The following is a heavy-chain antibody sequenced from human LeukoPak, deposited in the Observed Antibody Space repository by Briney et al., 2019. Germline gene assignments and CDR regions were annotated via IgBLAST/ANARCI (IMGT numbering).Heavy chain of an antibody. V-gene: IGHV4-39*01. J-gene: IGHJ4*02. CDR2: IYYSGST. D-gene: IGHD6-19*01. CDR1: GGSISSSSYY. Sequence: SETLSLTCTVSGGSISSSSYYWGWIRQPPGKGLEWIGSIYYSGSTYYNPSLKSRVTISVDTSKNQFSLKLSSVTAADTAVYYCARRPPLGLAVAGPIDYWGQGTLVTVSS. CDR3: ARRPPLGLAVAGPIDY.